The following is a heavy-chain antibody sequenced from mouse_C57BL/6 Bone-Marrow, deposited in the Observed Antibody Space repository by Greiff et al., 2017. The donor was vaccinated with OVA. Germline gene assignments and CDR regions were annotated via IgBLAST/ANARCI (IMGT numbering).Heavy chain of an antibody. CDR2: IHPNSGST. Sequence: QVQLQQPGAELVKPGASVKLSCKASGYTFTSYWMHWVKQRPGQGLEWIGMIHPNSGSTNYNEKFKSKATLTVDKSSSTAYMQLSSLTSEDSAVYYCARGGTARGYFDYWGQGTTLTVSS. D-gene: IGHD1-2*01. CDR1: GYTFTSYW. J-gene: IGHJ2*01. CDR3: ARGGTARGYFDY. V-gene: IGHV1-64*01.